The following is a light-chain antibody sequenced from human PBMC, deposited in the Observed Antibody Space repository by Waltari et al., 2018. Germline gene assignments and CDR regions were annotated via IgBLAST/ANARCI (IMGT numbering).Light chain of an antibody. J-gene: IGLJ3*02. CDR2: GNT. Sequence: QSVLTQSPSVSGAPGQRVTISCTGSSSNVGAGSDVQWHQQLPGTAPKLLIYGNTNRPSGVPDRFSASKSGTSASLAITGLQAEDEADYYCQSYDSSLSGWVFGGGTKLTVL. CDR3: QSYDSSLSGWV. CDR1: SSNVGAGSD. V-gene: IGLV1-40*01.